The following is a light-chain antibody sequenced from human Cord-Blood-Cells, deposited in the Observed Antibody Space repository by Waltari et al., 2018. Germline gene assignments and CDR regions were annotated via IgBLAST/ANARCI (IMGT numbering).Light chain of an antibody. J-gene: IGKJ3*01. CDR1: QTISSY. V-gene: IGKV1-39*01. CDR2: AAS. CDR3: QQSYSTPFT. Sequence: DIQMTQSPSSLSASVGDRVTITCRASQTISSYLNWYQQKQGRAPKLLIYAASSLQSGVPSRLSGSGSGTDFTLTISSLQPEDFATYYCQQSYSTPFTFGPGTKVDIK.